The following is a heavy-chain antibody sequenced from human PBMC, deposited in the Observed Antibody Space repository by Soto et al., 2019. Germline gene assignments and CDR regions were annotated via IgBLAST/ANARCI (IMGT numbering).Heavy chain of an antibody. CDR1: GFIFSNYA. CDR3: AKFRGPTYDFYYMDA. D-gene: IGHD3-10*01. V-gene: IGHV3-23*01. J-gene: IGHJ6*03. Sequence: EVQLLESGGGVVQPGGSLTLSCAASGFIFSNYAMTWVRQAPGKGLEWVSSRGSGGSTYQADSVKGRFIISRDNSKNMLYLQKDSLRAEDTAVYYCAKFRGPTYDFYYMDAWGKGTTVIVS. CDR2: SRGSGGST.